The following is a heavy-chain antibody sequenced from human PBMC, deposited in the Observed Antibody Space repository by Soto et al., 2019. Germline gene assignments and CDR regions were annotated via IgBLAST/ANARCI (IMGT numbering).Heavy chain of an antibody. CDR1: GGSFSSHY. Sequence: QVELQESGPGLVKPSETLSLTCNVSGGSFSSHYWSWIRQPPGEGMEWIGYVFYTGSTNYNPSLRGRVPISVGTAKNQFSLKLRSVTAADTAVYYCARQDGYYYYMDVWGKGTTVTVSS. CDR2: VFYTGST. CDR3: ARQDGYYYYMDV. J-gene: IGHJ6*03. V-gene: IGHV4-59*08.